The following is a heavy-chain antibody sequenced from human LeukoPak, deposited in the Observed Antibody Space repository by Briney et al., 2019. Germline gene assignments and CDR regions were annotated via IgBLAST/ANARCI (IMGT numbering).Heavy chain of an antibody. J-gene: IGHJ3*02. CDR1: GFTFSSYE. V-gene: IGHV3-30*04. CDR2: ISYDGSNK. CDR3: ARDLKGWLGDYDAFDI. D-gene: IGHD4-17*01. Sequence: PGRSLRLSCAASGFTFSSYEMHWVRQAPGKGLEWVAVISYDGSNKYYADSVKGRFTISRDNSKNTLYLQMNSLRAEDTAVYYCARDLKGWLGDYDAFDIWGQGTMVTVSS.